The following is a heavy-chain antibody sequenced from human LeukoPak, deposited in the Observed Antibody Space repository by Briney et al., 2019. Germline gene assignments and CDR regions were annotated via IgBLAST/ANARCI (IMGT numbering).Heavy chain of an antibody. CDR1: GGSISSSSYY. Sequence: KPSETLSLTCTVSGGSISSSSYYWGWIRQPPGKGLEWIESIYYSGSTYYNPSLKSRVTISVDTSKNQFSLKLSSVTAADTAVYYCARVGIRCSGGSCHSQYFQHWGQGTLVTVSS. CDR3: ARVGIRCSGGSCHSQYFQH. V-gene: IGHV4-39*07. CDR2: IYYSGST. D-gene: IGHD2-15*01. J-gene: IGHJ1*01.